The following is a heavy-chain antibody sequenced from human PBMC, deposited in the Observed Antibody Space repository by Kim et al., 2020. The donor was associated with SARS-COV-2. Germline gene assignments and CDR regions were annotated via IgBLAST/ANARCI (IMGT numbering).Heavy chain of an antibody. D-gene: IGHD1-7*01. Sequence: GGSLRLSCAASGFTFSSYGMHWVRQAPGKGLEWVAVISYDGSNKYYADSVKGRFTISRDNSKNTLYLQMNSLRAEDTAVYYCAKDRFLELAYGMDVWGQGTTVTVSS. CDR3: AKDRFLELAYGMDV. V-gene: IGHV3-30*18. CDR2: ISYDGSNK. CDR1: GFTFSSYG. J-gene: IGHJ6*02.